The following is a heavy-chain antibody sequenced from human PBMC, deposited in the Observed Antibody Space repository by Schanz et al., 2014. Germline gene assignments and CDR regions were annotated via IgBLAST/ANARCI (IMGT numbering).Heavy chain of an antibody. V-gene: IGHV3-48*01. D-gene: IGHD6-25*01. CDR2: ITYNGGTI. CDR1: GFTFSSYS. CDR3: AKVRYSSGWRGDYFDE. Sequence: VRLVESGGGVVQPGRSLRLSCAASGFTFSSYSMNWVRQAPGKGLEWISYITYNGGTIYYADSVKGRFTISRDNAKNTLYLQMNSLRAEDTAVYYCAKVRYSSGWRGDYFDEWGQGTLVTVAS. J-gene: IGHJ4*02.